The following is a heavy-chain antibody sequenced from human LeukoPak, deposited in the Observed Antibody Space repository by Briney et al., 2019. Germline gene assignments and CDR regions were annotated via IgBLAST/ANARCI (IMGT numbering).Heavy chain of an antibody. CDR3: ARSNYYDSSGTSNDAFDI. Sequence: PSETLSLTCTVSGGSISSSSYYWGWIRQPPGTGLEWIGSIYYSGSTHYNPSLKSRVTISLDTSKNQFSLKLSSVTAADTAVYYCARSNYYDSSGTSNDAFDIWGQGTMVTVSS. J-gene: IGHJ3*02. V-gene: IGHV4-39*07. CDR1: GGSISSSSYY. D-gene: IGHD3-22*01. CDR2: IYYSGST.